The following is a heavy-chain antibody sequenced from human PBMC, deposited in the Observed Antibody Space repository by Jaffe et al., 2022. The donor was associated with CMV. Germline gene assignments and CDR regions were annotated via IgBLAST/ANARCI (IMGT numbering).Heavy chain of an antibody. D-gene: IGHD3-10*01. CDR3: ARYLWFGELWYYMDV. V-gene: IGHV3-48*03. Sequence: EVQLVESGGGLVQPGGSLRLSCAASGFTFSSYEMNWVRQAPGKGLEWVSYISSSGSTIYYADSVKGRFTISRDNAKNSLYLQMNSLRAEDTAVYYCARYLWFGELWYYMDVWGKGTTVTVSS. CDR2: ISSSGSTI. J-gene: IGHJ6*03. CDR1: GFTFSSYE.